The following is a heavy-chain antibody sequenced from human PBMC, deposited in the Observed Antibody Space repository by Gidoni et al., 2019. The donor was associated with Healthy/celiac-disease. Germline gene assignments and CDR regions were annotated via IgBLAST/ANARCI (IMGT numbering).Heavy chain of an antibody. CDR1: GSSFTSYR. J-gene: IGHJ4*02. Sequence: EVQLVQSGAEVKKPGESLKIYWKGSGSSFTSYRIGWVRQMPGKGLEWLGFIDPGDSDTSYRPSCQGQVTISADKSIITAYLQWSSLKASDTAMYYCARHVNYVDTATAQDPGFDYWGQGTLVTVSS. CDR3: ARHVNYVDTATAQDPGFDY. CDR2: IDPGDSDT. D-gene: IGHD5-18*01. V-gene: IGHV5-51*01.